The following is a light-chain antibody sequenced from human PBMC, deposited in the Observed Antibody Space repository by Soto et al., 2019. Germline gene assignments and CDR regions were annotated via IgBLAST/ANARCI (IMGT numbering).Light chain of an antibody. J-gene: IGKJ4*01. CDR2: TVS. CDR1: QSLLDSDDGNTY. CDR3: MQRIKFPPT. V-gene: IGKV2-40*01. Sequence: DIVMTQTPLSLTVTPGEPASISCRSSQSLLDSDDGNTYLDWYLQKPGQSPQLLIYTVSYRASGVPDRFSGSGSGTDFTLKISRVEAEDVGVYYCMQRIKFPPTFGGGTKVDI.